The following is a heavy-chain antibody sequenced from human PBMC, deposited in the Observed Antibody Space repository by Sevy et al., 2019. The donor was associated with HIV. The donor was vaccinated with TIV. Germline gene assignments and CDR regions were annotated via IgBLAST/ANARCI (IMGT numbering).Heavy chain of an antibody. CDR3: AKHYIHDIADGWYFDL. Sequence: GGSLRLSCAASGFSLNNYAMSWVRQAPGKGLEGKGLEWISTISGGGGGTYYADSVRDRFTISRDNSKNTLYLQVNSLRVEDTAVYYCAKHYIHDIADGWYFDLWGRGALVTVSS. J-gene: IGHJ2*01. CDR1: GFSLNNYA. CDR2: ISGGGGGT. V-gene: IGHV3-23*01. D-gene: IGHD6-13*01.